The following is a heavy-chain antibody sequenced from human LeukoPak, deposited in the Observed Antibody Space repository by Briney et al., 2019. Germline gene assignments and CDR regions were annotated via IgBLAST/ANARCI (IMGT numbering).Heavy chain of an antibody. CDR2: IRYDGSDK. CDR1: GFTFSSYG. CDR3: AKGGPASDYYYYYLDV. V-gene: IGHV3-30*02. D-gene: IGHD2-15*01. Sequence: PGGSLRLSCAASGFTFSSYGMHWVRQAPGKGLEWVTFIRYDGSDKDYADSVKGRFTISRDDSKNTLYLQMNSLRAEDTAVYYCAKGGPASDYYYYYLDVWGKGTTVTVSS. J-gene: IGHJ6*03.